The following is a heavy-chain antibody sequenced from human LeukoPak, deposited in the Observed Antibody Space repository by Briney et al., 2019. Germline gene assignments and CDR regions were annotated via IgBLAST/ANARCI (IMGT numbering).Heavy chain of an antibody. V-gene: IGHV3-23*01. D-gene: IGHD2-15*01. Sequence: GGSLRLSCAASGFTFSSYAMSWVRQAPGKGLEWVSAISGSGGSTYYADSVKGRFTISRDNSKNTLYPQMNSLRAEDTAVYYCAKGLGYCSGGSCYSPLYYYMDVWGKGTTATVSS. CDR2: ISGSGGST. CDR1: GFTFSSYA. J-gene: IGHJ6*03. CDR3: AKGLGYCSGGSCYSPLYYYMDV.